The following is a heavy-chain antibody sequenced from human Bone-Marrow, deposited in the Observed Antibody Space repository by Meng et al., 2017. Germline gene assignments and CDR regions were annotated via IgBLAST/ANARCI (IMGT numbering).Heavy chain of an antibody. CDR2: INPNSGGT. J-gene: IGHJ4*02. Sequence: ASVKVSCKASGYTFTGYYMHWVRQAPGQGLEWMGWINPNSGGTNYAQKFQGRVTMTRDTSISTAYMELSRLRSDDTAVYYCARGYDILTGYYTFFDYWGQGTLVT. D-gene: IGHD3-9*01. CDR1: GYTFTGYY. V-gene: IGHV1-2*02. CDR3: ARGYDILTGYYTFFDY.